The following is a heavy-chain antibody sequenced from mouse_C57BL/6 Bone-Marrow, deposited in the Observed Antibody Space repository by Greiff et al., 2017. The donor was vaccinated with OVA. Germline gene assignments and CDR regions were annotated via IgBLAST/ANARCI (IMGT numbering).Heavy chain of an antibody. CDR2: IRTKANGYTT. CDR3: ARTTVVDRGYYFDY. V-gene: IGHV7-3*01. CDR1: GFTFTDYY. J-gene: IGHJ2*01. Sequence: EVQLVESGGGLVQPGGSLSLSCAASGFTFTDYYMSWVRQPPGKALEWLGFIRTKANGYTTEYSASVKGRFTISRDNSQSILYLQMNALRAEDSATYYCARTTVVDRGYYFDYWGQGTTLTVSS. D-gene: IGHD1-1*01.